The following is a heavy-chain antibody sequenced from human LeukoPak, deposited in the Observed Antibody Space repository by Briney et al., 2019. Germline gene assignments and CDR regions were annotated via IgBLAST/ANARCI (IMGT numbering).Heavy chain of an antibody. Sequence: SVKVSCNASGGTFSSYAISWVRQAPGQGLEWMGGIIPIFGTANYAQKFQGRVTITADESTSTAYMELSSLRSEDTAVYYCARGSIVVVPAASHYYYYMDVWGKGTTVTVSS. D-gene: IGHD2-2*01. CDR1: GGTFSSYA. J-gene: IGHJ6*03. CDR3: ARGSIVVVPAASHYYYYMDV. V-gene: IGHV1-69*13. CDR2: IIPIFGTA.